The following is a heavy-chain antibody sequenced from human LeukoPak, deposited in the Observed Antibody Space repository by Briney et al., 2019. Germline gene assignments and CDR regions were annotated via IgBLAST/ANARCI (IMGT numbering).Heavy chain of an antibody. V-gene: IGHV4-61*02. D-gene: IGHD3-22*01. J-gene: IGHJ4*02. CDR2: IYTSGST. CDR3: ARAYYYDSSGYYPIFDY. Sequence: SETLSLTCTVSGGSISSGSHYWSWIRQPAGKGLEWIGRIYTSGSTNYNPSLKSRVTISVDTSKNQFSLKLSSVTAADTAVYYCARAYYYDSSGYYPIFDYWGQGTLVTVSS. CDR1: GGSISSGSHY.